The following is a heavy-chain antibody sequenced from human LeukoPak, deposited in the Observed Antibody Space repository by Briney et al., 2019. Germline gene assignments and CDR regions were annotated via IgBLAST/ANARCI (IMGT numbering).Heavy chain of an antibody. CDR1: GFTFSSYA. V-gene: IGHV3-33*06. CDR2: IWYDGSNK. D-gene: IGHD3-10*01. J-gene: IGHJ5*02. CDR3: AKDTRLGFGDPSPWFDP. Sequence: GRSLRLSCAASGFTFSSYAMHWVRQAPGKGLEWVAVIWYDGSNKYYADSVKGRFTISRDNSKNTLYLQMNSLRAEDTAVYYCAKDTRLGFGDPSPWFDPWGQGTLVTVSS.